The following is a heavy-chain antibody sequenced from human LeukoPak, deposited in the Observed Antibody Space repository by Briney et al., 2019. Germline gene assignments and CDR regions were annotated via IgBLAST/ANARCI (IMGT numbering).Heavy chain of an antibody. J-gene: IGHJ6*03. V-gene: IGHV6-1*01. CDR1: GDSVSSNSAA. CDR3: AREGAAAGYYYYYMDV. D-gene: IGHD6-13*01. CDR2: TYYRSKWYN. Sequence: SQTLSLTCAISGDSVSSNSAAWNWIRQSPSRGLEWLGRTYYRSKWYNDYAVSVKSRITINPDTSKNQFSLQLNSVTPEDTAVYYCAREGAAAGYYYYYMDVWGKGTTVTVSS.